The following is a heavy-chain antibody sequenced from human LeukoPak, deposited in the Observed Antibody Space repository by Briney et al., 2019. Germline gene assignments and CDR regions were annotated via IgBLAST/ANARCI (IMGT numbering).Heavy chain of an antibody. Sequence: SETLSLTCTVSGGSISSGSYYWSWIRQPAGKGLEWIGRIYTSGSTNYNPSLKSRVTISVDTSKNQFSLKLSSVTAADTAVYYCARDQFSAFDIWGQGTMVTVSS. J-gene: IGHJ3*02. V-gene: IGHV4-61*02. CDR1: GGSISSGSYY. CDR3: ARDQFSAFDI. CDR2: IYTSGST.